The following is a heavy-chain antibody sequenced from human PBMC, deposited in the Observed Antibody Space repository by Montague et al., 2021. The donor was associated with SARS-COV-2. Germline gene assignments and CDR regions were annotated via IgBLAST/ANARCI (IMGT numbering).Heavy chain of an antibody. Sequence: TLSLTCSLSGGSISSGGFSWSWIRQPPGKGLEWIGHIFHTGTPHYSPPLKSRVTISVHRSKNQVSLNLDSVTAADTAVYYCARLKVAPNGVGNWFDPWGQG. CDR2: IFHTGTP. CDR3: ARLKVAPNGVGNWFDP. V-gene: IGHV4-30-2*01. D-gene: IGHD3-10*01. J-gene: IGHJ5*02. CDR1: GGSISSGGFS.